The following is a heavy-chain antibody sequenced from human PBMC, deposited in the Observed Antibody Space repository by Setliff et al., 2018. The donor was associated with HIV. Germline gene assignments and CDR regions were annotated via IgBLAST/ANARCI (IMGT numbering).Heavy chain of an antibody. CDR1: GGSIIYTSYY. J-gene: IGHJ2*01. CDR3: ARGKRFCRGAACYPRHFDL. D-gene: IGHD2-15*01. CDR2: IYYSGSV. Sequence: SETLSLTCTVSGGSIIYTSYYWGWIRQPPGKGLEWIGSIYYSGSVYYNPSLKSRVTISVDTTKNQFSLKVKSVTAADTAVYYCARGKRFCRGAACYPRHFDLWGRGNLVTVSS. V-gene: IGHV4-39*07.